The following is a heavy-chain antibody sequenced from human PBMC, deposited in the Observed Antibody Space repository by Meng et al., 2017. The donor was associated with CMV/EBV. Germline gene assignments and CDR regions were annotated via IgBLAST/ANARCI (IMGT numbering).Heavy chain of an antibody. CDR1: GFTFSSYA. CDR2: ISGSGGST. V-gene: IGHV3-23*01. CDR3: AKGSGSGSYNEDYYGMDV. J-gene: IGHJ6*02. Sequence: GESQKISCAASGFTFSSYAMSWVRQAPGKGLEWVSAISGSGGSTYYADSVKGRFTISRDNSKNTLYLQMNSLRAEDTAVYYCAKGSGSGSYNEDYYGMDVWGQGTTVTVSS. D-gene: IGHD1-26*01.